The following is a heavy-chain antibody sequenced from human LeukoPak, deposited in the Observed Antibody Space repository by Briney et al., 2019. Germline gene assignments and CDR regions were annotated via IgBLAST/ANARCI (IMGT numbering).Heavy chain of an antibody. J-gene: IGHJ6*03. CDR1: GGSISSYY. D-gene: IGHD2-8*01. CDR3: ASLIMDYYYYYYYMDV. V-gene: IGHV4-4*09. Sequence: SETLSLTCTVSGGSISSYYWSWDRQPPGKGLGWVGYIYTSGSTNYNPSLKSRVTISVDTSKNQFSLKLSSVTAADTAVYYCASLIMDYYYYYYYMDVWGKGTTVTVSS. CDR2: IYTSGST.